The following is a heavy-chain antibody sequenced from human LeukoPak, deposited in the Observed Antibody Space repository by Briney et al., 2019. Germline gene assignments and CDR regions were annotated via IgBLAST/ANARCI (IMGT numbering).Heavy chain of an antibody. J-gene: IGHJ5*02. Sequence: SETLSLTCTVYGRSISSYYWSWIRQPPGKGLEWIGYISYSGSTNFNPSLKSRVTISVDTSKNQFSLKLSSVTAADTAVYYCAREGTAGTNHNWLDPWGQGTRVTVSS. CDR1: GRSISSYY. CDR3: AREGTAGTNHNWLDP. D-gene: IGHD1-1*01. CDR2: ISYSGST. V-gene: IGHV4-59*01.